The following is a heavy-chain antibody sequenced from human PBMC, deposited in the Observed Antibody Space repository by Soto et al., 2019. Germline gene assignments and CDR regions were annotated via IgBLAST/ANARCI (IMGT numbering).Heavy chain of an antibody. CDR1: GYTFTSYG. CDR3: ARGAAYCGGDCYPTYGMDV. Sequence: ASVKVSCKASGYTFTSYGISWVRQAPGQGLEWMGWISAYNGNTNYAQKLQGRVTMTTDTSTSTAYMELRSLRSDDTAVYYCARGAAYCGGDCYPTYGMDVWGTGTTVTVSS. CDR2: ISAYNGNT. D-gene: IGHD2-21*02. V-gene: IGHV1-18*01. J-gene: IGHJ6*04.